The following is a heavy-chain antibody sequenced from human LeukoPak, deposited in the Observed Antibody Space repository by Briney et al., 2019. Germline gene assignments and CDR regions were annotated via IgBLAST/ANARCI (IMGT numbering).Heavy chain of an antibody. D-gene: IGHD6-13*01. CDR2: ISWDGGST. Sequence: AGGSLRLSCAASGFTFDDYGMSWVRQAPGKGLEWVSLISWDGGSTYYADSVKGRFTISRDNSKNSLYLQMNSLRTEDTALYYCAKEGRSAISAAEEAYYMDVWGKGTTVTVSS. CDR1: GFTFDDYG. J-gene: IGHJ6*03. CDR3: AKEGRSAISAAEEAYYMDV. V-gene: IGHV3-43*01.